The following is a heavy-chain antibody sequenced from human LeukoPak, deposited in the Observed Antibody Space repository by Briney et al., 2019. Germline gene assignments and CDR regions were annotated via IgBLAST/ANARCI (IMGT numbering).Heavy chain of an antibody. CDR2: IIPIFGTA. J-gene: IGHJ6*02. Sequence: SVKVSSKASGGTFSSYAISWVRQAPGQGLEWMGGIIPIFGTANYAQKFQGRVTITADESTSTAYMELSSLRSEDTAVYYCARALYYGAGSYIYYYGMDVWGQGTTVTVSS. CDR3: ARALYYGAGSYIYYYGMDV. CDR1: GGTFSSYA. D-gene: IGHD3-10*01. V-gene: IGHV1-69*13.